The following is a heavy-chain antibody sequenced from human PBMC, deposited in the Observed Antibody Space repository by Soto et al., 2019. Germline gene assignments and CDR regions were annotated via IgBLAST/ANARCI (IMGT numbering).Heavy chain of an antibody. CDR3: ARGEQGVVAATYYYYYMDV. D-gene: IGHD2-15*01. V-gene: IGHV4-39*07. Sequence: SETLSLTCTVSGGSISSGSYHWGWIRQPPGKGLEWIGRIYYTGNTYYNPSLKSRVTISVDTSKNQFSLKLSSVTAADTAVYYCARGEQGVVAATYYYYYMDVWGKGTTVTVSS. J-gene: IGHJ6*03. CDR1: GGSISSGSYH. CDR2: IYYTGNT.